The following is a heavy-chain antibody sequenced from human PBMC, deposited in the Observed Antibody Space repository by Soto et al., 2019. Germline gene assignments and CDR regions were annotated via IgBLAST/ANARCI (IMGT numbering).Heavy chain of an antibody. CDR1: GVSISNSSYY. V-gene: IGHV4-39*01. J-gene: IGHJ4*02. Sequence: SETLSLTCTVSGVSISNSSYYWGWISRPPGKGLAGIGAFYYSGITYYNPPLKRRVTSSVDTSRNLYSLKLTSVTAADTAVYYCSRHGSNWGQGTLFTVSS. CDR2: FYYSGIT. CDR3: SRHGSN.